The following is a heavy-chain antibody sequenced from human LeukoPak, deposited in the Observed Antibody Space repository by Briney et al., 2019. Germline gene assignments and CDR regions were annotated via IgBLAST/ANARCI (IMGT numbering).Heavy chain of an antibody. J-gene: IGHJ4*02. CDR3: ARQGGGYV. V-gene: IGHV4-31*02. CDR2: IYYSGST. Sequence: SWICQHPGKGLEWIGHIYYSGSTYFNPSLKSRVAISLDTSKSQLSLMLSSVTAADTAVYYCARQGGGYVWGQGTLVTVSS. D-gene: IGHD5-12*01.